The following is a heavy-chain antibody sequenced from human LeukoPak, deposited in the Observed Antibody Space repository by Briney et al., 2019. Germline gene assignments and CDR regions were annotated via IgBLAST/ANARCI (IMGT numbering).Heavy chain of an antibody. V-gene: IGHV4-39*02. CDR1: GGSISSNTDY. CDR2: MYYSGST. J-gene: IGHJ4*02. Sequence: SETLSLTCTVSGGSISSNTDYWGWIRQPPGKGLEWIGSMYYSGSTYYNPSLKSRVTMSVDTSKNRFSLKLRSVTAADTSIYYCARVGDTSGWFDNGPFEHWGEGHLVTVSS. D-gene: IGHD6-19*01. CDR3: ARVGDTSGWFDNGPFEH.